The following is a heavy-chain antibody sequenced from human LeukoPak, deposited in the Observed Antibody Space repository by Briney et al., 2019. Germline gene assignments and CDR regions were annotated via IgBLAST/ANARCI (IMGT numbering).Heavy chain of an antibody. CDR3: ARGEPGFGGLPTVLDN. V-gene: IGHV3-21*01. CDR2: ISSSTTYI. J-gene: IGHJ4*02. Sequence: GGSLRLSCAASGFTFSSFSMNWVRQAPGKGLEWASSISSSTTYIYYADSVKGRFTISRDNAKDSLYLQMNSLRAEDTAVYYCARGEPGFGGLPTVLDNWGQGTLVTVSS. D-gene: IGHD4-23*01. CDR1: GFTFSSFS.